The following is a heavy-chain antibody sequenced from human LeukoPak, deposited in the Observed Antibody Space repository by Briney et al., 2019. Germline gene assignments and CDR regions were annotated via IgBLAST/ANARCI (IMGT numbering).Heavy chain of an antibody. V-gene: IGHV3-7*01. D-gene: IGHD2-2*01. Sequence: GGSLRLSCAASGFSFNGDWMNWVRQAPGKGLEWVANIKPDGSQTYYGDSVKGRFSISRDNAKKLLFLQMNSLRAEDTAVYYCARDGPAFLDFDYWGQGTLVTVSS. CDR1: GFSFNGDW. CDR3: ARDGPAFLDFDY. CDR2: IKPDGSQT. J-gene: IGHJ4*02.